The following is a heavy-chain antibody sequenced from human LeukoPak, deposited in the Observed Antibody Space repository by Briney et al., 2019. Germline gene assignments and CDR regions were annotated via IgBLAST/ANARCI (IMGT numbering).Heavy chain of an antibody. CDR3: ARDIGGDSSGYFLYYFDY. J-gene: IGHJ4*02. D-gene: IGHD3-22*01. V-gene: IGHV1-18*01. CDR1: GYTFTSYG. CDR2: ISAYNGNT. Sequence: ASVKVSCKASGYTFTSYGISWVRQAPGQGLEWMGWISAYNGNTNYAQKLQGRVTMTTDTSTSTAYMELRSLRSDDTAVYYCARDIGGDSSGYFLYYFDYWSQGTLVTVSS.